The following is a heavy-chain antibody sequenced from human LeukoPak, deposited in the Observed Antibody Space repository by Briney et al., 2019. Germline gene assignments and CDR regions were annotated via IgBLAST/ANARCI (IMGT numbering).Heavy chain of an antibody. CDR2: ISAYNGST. CDR1: GYTFTSYG. CDR3: ARDRDSAAAGLIDY. Sequence: ASVKVSCKASGYTFTSYGISWVRQAPGQGLEWMGWISAYNGSTNYAQKLQGRVTMTTDTSTSTAYMELRSLRSDDTAVYYCARDRDSAAAGLIDYWGQGTLVTVSS. J-gene: IGHJ4*02. D-gene: IGHD6-13*01. V-gene: IGHV1-18*01.